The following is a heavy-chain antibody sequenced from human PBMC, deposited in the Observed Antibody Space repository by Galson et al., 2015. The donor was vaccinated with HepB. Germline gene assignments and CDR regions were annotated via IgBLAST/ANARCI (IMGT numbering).Heavy chain of an antibody. Sequence: PALVKPTQTLTLTCTFSGFSLSTSERAVAWIRQPPGKALEWLAHIYWNDEKRYSPSLKTRLTITKDTSKNQVALIMTNMDPEDTATYYCAHRIPTAGLFDYWGQGTLVTVSS. D-gene: IGHD6-13*01. CDR2: IYWNDEK. CDR1: GFSLSTSERA. CDR3: AHRIPTAGLFDY. J-gene: IGHJ4*02. V-gene: IGHV2-5*01.